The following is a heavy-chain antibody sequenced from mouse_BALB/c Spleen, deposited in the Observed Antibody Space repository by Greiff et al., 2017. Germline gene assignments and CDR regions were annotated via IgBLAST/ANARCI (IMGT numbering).Heavy chain of an antibody. CDR3: AREGAYGYFDY. CDR1: GFTFSSYA. Sequence: EVMLVESGGGLVRPGGSLKLSCAASGFTFSSYAMSWVRQTPEKRLEWVASISSGGSTYYPDSVKGRFTISRDNARNILYLQMSSLRSEDTAMYYCAREGAYGYFDYWGQGTTLTVSS. CDR2: ISSGGST. J-gene: IGHJ2*01. V-gene: IGHV5-6-5*01. D-gene: IGHD1-1*01.